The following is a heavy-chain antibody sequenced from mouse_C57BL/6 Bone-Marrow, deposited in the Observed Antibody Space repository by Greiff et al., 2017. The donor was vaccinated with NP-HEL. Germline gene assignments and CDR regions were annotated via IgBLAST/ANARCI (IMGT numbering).Heavy chain of an antibody. V-gene: IGHV12-3*01. D-gene: IGHD1-1*01. CDR2: ITHSGET. Sequence: VKLVESGPGLVKPSQSLFLTCSITGFPITSGYYWIWIRQSPGKPLEWMGYITHSGETFYNPSLQSPISITRETSKNQFFLQLNSVTTEDTAMYYCAGDMGSYYYGSPFAYWGQGTLVTVSA. CDR1: GFPITSGYY. J-gene: IGHJ3*01. CDR3: AGDMGSYYYGSPFAY.